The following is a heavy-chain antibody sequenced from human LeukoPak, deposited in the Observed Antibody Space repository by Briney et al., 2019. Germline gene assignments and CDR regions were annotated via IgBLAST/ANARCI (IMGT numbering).Heavy chain of an antibody. D-gene: IGHD6-13*01. CDR2: ISGSGGST. CDR3: ASPGIAAAGSIDY. V-gene: IGHV3-23*01. CDR1: GFTFSSYA. Sequence: GGSLRLSCAASGFTFSSYAMSWVRQAPGKGLEWVSAISGSGGSTYYADSVEGRFTISRDNSKDTLYLQMNSLRAEDTAVYYCASPGIAAAGSIDYWGQGTLVTVSS. J-gene: IGHJ4*02.